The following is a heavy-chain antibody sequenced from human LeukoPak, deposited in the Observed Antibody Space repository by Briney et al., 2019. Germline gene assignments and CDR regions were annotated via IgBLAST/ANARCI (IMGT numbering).Heavy chain of an antibody. CDR1: GYTFTTYG. J-gene: IGHJ4*02. CDR3: ARRKKQTTAIDY. Sequence: ASVKVSCKASGYTFTTYGFSWVRQAPGQGLEWMGWISSYNGGADYAQKLRGRVTMTTDTSTSTTYMELRSLRSDDTAVYYCARRKKQTTAIDYWGQGTLVTVSS. D-gene: IGHD6-25*01. CDR2: ISSYNGGA. V-gene: IGHV1-18*01.